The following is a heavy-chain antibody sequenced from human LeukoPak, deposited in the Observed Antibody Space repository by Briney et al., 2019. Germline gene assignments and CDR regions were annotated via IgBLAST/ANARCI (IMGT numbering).Heavy chain of an antibody. CDR2: INAGNGNT. CDR1: GYTFTSYA. J-gene: IGHJ4*02. Sequence: ASVKVSCKASGYTFTSYAMHWVRQAPGQGLEWMGWINAGNGNTKYSQKFQGRVTLTRDTSASTAYMELSSLRSEDTAVYYCARDSIYCGGDCSLDYWGQGTLVTVSS. D-gene: IGHD2-21*02. CDR3: ARDSIYCGGDCSLDY. V-gene: IGHV1-3*01.